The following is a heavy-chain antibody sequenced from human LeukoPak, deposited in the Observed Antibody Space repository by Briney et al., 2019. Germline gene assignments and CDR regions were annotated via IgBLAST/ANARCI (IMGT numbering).Heavy chain of an antibody. CDR1: GGSISSSSYY. CDR3: ARSKNGDASRHYDSSGYYPDY. CDR2: IYYSGST. Sequence: SETLSLTCTVSGGSISSSSYYWGWIRQPPGKGLEWIGSIYYSGSTYYNPSLKSRVTISVDTSKNQFSLKLSSVTAADTAVYYCARSKNGDASRHYDSSGYYPDYWGQGTLVTVSS. V-gene: IGHV4-39*01. J-gene: IGHJ4*02. D-gene: IGHD3-22*01.